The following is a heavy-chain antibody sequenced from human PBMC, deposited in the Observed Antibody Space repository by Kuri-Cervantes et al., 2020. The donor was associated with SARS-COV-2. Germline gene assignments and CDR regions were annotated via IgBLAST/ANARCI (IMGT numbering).Heavy chain of an antibody. CDR1: GGSVSGYY. J-gene: IGHJ6*03. V-gene: IGHV4-34*01. CDR3: ARGGGYSYGGYYYYLDF. CDR2: INHSGST. Sequence: SETLALTCAVYGGSVSGYYCSWIRQPPGKVLEWIGEINHSGSTNYNPSLKSRVTISVDTSKNQFPLKLSSVTAADTAVYYCARGGGYSYGGYYYYLDFWGKGTMVTVSS. D-gene: IGHD5-18*01.